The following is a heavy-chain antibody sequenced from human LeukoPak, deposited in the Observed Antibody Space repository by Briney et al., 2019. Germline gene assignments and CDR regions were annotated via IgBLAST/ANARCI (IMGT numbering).Heavy chain of an antibody. J-gene: IGHJ4*02. Sequence: VSVKVSCKASGYTFTNYAMNWVRQAPGQGLEWMGWINTNTGNPTYAQGFTGRFVFSLDTSVSTAYLQISSLKAEDTAVYYCTRASYDFWSGFYPDYWGQGTLVTVSS. CDR1: GYTFTNYA. V-gene: IGHV7-4-1*02. CDR3: TRASYDFWSGFYPDY. CDR2: INTNTGNP. D-gene: IGHD3-3*01.